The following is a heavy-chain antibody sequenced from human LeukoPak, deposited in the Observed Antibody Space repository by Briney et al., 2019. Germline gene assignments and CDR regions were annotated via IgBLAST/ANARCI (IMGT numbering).Heavy chain of an antibody. D-gene: IGHD3-10*01. CDR2: IIPMLAIA. Sequence: GSSVKVSCKASGGTFSNYAISWVRQAPGQGLEWMGRIIPMLAIANSAQKFQGRVTITADKYTSTAYMELSSLRSEDTAVYYCARYRDSTYYGSGTDGFDIWGQGTMVTVSA. CDR3: ARYRDSTYYGSGTDGFDI. CDR1: GGTFSNYA. J-gene: IGHJ3*02. V-gene: IGHV1-69*04.